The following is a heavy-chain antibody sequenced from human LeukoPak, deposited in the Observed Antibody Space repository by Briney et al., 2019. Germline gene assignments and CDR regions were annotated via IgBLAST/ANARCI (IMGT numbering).Heavy chain of an antibody. CDR3: ATGLVVVNTFDY. V-gene: IGHV1-2*02. CDR2: INPNSGGT. J-gene: IGHJ4*02. Sequence: ASVKVSCKASGYTFTGYYIHWVRQAPGQGLEWMGWINPNSGGTNYAQKFQGRVTMTRDTSISTAYMELSRLRSDDTAVYYCATGLVVVNTFDYWGQGTLVTVSS. CDR1: GYTFTGYY. D-gene: IGHD3-22*01.